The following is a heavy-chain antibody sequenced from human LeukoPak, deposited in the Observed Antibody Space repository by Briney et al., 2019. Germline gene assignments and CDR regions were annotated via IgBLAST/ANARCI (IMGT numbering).Heavy chain of an antibody. CDR2: IYHSGST. D-gene: IGHD6-19*01. V-gene: IGHV4-59*04. CDR1: GGSISSYY. Sequence: SETLSLTCTVSGGSISSYYWSWIRQPPGKGLEWIGSIYHSGSTYYNPSLKSRVTISVDTSKNQFSLKLSSVTAADTAVYYCARAYSSAWYWNWFDPWGQGTLVTVSS. J-gene: IGHJ5*02. CDR3: ARAYSSAWYWNWFDP.